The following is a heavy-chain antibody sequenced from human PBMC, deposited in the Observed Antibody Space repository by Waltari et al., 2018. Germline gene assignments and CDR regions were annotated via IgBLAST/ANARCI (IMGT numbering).Heavy chain of an antibody. V-gene: IGHV1-69*05. Sequence: ISWVRQAPGQGLEWMGGIIPIFGTANYAQKFQGRVTITTDESTSTAYMELSSLRSEDTAVYYCASTYCSGGSCYSDFAFDIWGQGTMVTVSS. CDR2: IIPIFGTA. J-gene: IGHJ3*02. CDR3: ASTYCSGGSCYSDFAFDI. D-gene: IGHD2-15*01.